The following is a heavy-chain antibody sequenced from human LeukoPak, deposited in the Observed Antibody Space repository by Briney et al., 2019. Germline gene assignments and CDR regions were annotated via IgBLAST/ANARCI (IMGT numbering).Heavy chain of an antibody. D-gene: IGHD3-3*01. V-gene: IGHV1-2*02. CDR2: INPKSGDT. CDR3: AKGGPVISGPGVLIVPVFDH. J-gene: IGHJ4*02. Sequence: ASVKVSCKASGYTLSDNWLHWIRQAPGHGPEWMGSINPKSGDTDLAQRFQGRVTMTRDTSINTGYMEVSRLTSDDTAVYYCAKGGPVISGPGVLIVPVFDHWGQGTLVTVSS. CDR1: GYTLSDNW.